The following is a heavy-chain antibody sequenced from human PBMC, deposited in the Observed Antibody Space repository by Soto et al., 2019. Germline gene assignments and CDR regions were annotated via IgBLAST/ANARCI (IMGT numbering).Heavy chain of an antibody. D-gene: IGHD4-17*01. CDR2: ISYDGSGK. J-gene: IGHJ5*02. Sequence: GGSLRLSCAASGFTFSSYTMHWVRQTPGRGQEWVAVISYDGSGKYYADSVKGRFTISRDNSKNTLYLQMSSLEPNDTAVYYCAKLVPYADYLLCNNWFDPWGQGTPVTVSS. CDR3: AKLVPYADYLLCNNWFDP. CDR1: GFTFSSYT. V-gene: IGHV3-30-3*02.